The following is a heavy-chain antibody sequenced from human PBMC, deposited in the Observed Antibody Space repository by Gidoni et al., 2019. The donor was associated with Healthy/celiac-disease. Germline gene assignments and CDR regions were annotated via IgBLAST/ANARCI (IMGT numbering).Heavy chain of an antibody. CDR1: GFTFSSYA. D-gene: IGHD2-2*01. CDR3: ARGGRPRYQLPEKKEGYFDY. Sequence: QVQLVESGGGVVKTGRSLRLSCAASGFTFSSYAMHWVRQAPGKGLEWVAVISYDGSNKYYGDSVKGRFTISRDNSKNTLYLQMNSLRAEDTAVYYCARGGRPRYQLPEKKEGYFDYWGQGTLVTVSS. V-gene: IGHV3-30-3*01. CDR2: ISYDGSNK. J-gene: IGHJ4*02.